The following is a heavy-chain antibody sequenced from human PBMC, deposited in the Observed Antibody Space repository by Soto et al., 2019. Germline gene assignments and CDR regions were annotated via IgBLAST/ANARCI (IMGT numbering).Heavy chain of an antibody. Sequence: ASVKVSCKTSGYGVTAYGISWVRQAPGQGLEWMGWISCYNGKTKYAQKVQGRVTMTTDTSTSTAYMEVRSLRSDDTAIYYCARDAHPPELRFLEWHNYDYNGMDVWGQGTTVTVSS. J-gene: IGHJ6*02. V-gene: IGHV1-18*01. D-gene: IGHD3-3*01. CDR1: GYGVTAYG. CDR3: ARDAHPPELRFLEWHNYDYNGMDV. CDR2: ISCYNGKT.